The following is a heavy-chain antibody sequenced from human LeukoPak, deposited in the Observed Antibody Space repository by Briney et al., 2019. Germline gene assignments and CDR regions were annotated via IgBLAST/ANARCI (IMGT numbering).Heavy chain of an antibody. V-gene: IGHV3-21*01. CDR3: ARPTVEMATTDALDI. D-gene: IGHD5-24*01. J-gene: IGHJ3*02. CDR2: ISSSNSYI. CDR1: GFIFSSYD. Sequence: PGGSLRLSCAASGFIFSSYDMVWVRQAPGKGLEWVSLISSSNSYISYLDSVKGRFTISRDNATNSLYLQMNSLRAEDTAVYYCARPTVEMATTDALDIWGQGTMVTVSS.